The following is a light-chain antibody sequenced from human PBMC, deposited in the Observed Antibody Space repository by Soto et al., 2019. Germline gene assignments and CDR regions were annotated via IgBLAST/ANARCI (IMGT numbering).Light chain of an antibody. V-gene: IGKV3-20*01. J-gene: IGKJ4*01. CDR1: QSVGRNY. Sequence: EIVLTQSPGTLSVSPGERATLSCRASQSVGRNYLAWYQQKPGQAPRLLIYDASSRATGIPDRFSGSGSGTHFTLPISRLEPEDFAVYYCQQYASSPLTFGGGTKVETK. CDR2: DAS. CDR3: QQYASSPLT.